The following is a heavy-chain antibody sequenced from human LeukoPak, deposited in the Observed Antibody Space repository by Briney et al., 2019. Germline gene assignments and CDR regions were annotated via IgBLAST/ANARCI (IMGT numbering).Heavy chain of an antibody. J-gene: IGHJ4*02. CDR1: GFTFSSYT. Sequence: GGSLRLSCAAPGFTFSSYTMHWVRQAPGKGLEWVAGISYEGNNKYHADSVKGRFSISRDNSKKTLYLQMDSLRVEDTAVYYCARDRIAVATYYFDCRGQGTLVTVSS. CDR3: ARDRIAVATYYFDC. CDR2: ISYEGNNK. D-gene: IGHD6-19*01. V-gene: IGHV3-30-3*01.